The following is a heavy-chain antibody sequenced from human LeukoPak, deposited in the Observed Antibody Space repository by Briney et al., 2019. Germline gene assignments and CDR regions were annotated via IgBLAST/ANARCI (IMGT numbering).Heavy chain of an antibody. J-gene: IGHJ6*03. CDR1: EYTFTGYY. Sequence: ASVKVSCKASEYTFTGYYMHWVRQAPGQGLEWMGWINPNSGGTNCAQKFQGRVTMTRDTSISTAYMELSRLRSDDTAVYYCARDAIAAAGTQLPYYYYYMDVWGKGTTVTISS. CDR3: ARDAIAAAGTQLPYYYYYMDV. D-gene: IGHD6-13*01. CDR2: INPNSGGT. V-gene: IGHV1-2*02.